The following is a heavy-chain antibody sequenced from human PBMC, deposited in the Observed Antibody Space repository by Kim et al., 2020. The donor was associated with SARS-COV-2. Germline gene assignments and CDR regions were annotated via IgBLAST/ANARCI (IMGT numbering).Heavy chain of an antibody. Sequence: NTNYNPSLKSRVTISIDTSRNQFSLNLSSVTAADTAVYYCARGGWHYYDYWGQGTLVTVSS. V-gene: IGHV4-59*09. CDR3: ARGGWHYYDY. D-gene: IGHD6-19*01. J-gene: IGHJ4*02. CDR2: NT.